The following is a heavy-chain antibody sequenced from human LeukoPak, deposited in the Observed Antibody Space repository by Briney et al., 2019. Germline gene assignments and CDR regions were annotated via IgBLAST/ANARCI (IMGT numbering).Heavy chain of an antibody. J-gene: IGHJ1*01. CDR3: ARDGLCGGDCYDHYGVYFQH. CDR2: IYYSGST. Sequence: PSETLSLTCTVSGGSISSYYWSWIRQPPGKGLEWIGYIYYSGSTNYNPSLKSRVTMSVDTSKNQFSLKLSSVTAADTAVYYCARDGLCGGDCYDHYGVYFQHWGQGTLVTVSS. CDR1: GGSISSYY. D-gene: IGHD2-21*02. V-gene: IGHV4-59*12.